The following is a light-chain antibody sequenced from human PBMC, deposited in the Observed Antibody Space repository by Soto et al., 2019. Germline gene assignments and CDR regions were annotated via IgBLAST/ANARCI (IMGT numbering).Light chain of an antibody. CDR3: QQDGSSPFT. J-gene: IGKJ3*01. CDR1: QSVSSSY. V-gene: IGKV3-20*01. Sequence: DIVLTQSPGTLSLSPGERATLSCRASQSVSSSYLAWYQQKPGQAPRLLIYGASSSATGIPDRFSGSGSGTDFTLTISRLEPEDFAVYYGQQDGSSPFTFGPGTKVDIK. CDR2: GAS.